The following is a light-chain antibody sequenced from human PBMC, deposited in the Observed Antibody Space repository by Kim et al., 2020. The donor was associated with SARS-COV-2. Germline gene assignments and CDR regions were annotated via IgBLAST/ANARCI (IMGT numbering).Light chain of an antibody. Sequence: QSVLTQPPSASGTPGQTVTISCSESRSYFVRDFVFWYQQVPGTAPKVVIYRDDLRPSGVPDRFSGSKSGTSASLAISGLRPEDEADYYCAAWDASLGGWVFGGGTQLTVL. CDR2: RDD. J-gene: IGLJ3*02. CDR3: AAWDASLGGWV. CDR1: RSYFVRDF. V-gene: IGLV1-47*01.